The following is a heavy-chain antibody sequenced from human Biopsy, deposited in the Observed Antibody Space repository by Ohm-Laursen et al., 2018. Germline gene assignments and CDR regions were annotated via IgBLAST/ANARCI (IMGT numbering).Heavy chain of an antibody. CDR3: AKGKSPNTRSYFDT. CDR1: GFTFSNYG. V-gene: IGHV3-30*18. Sequence: SRRLSCTASGFTFSNYGMHWVRQAPGKGLEWVAVISLDGSNKFYADSVKGRFTISRDNSKNMVYLQVDSLSAEDTAVYFCAKGKSPNTRSYFDTWGQGTLVTVSS. J-gene: IGHJ4*02. CDR2: ISLDGSNK. D-gene: IGHD2-2*01.